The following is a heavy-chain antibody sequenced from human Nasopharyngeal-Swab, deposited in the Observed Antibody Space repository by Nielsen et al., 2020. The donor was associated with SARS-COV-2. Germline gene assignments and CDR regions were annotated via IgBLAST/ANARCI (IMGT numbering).Heavy chain of an antibody. CDR3: ARVGTTGTTAFDY. Sequence: WVRQAPGQGLEWMGWISAYNGNTNYAQKLQGRVTMTPDTSTSTAYMELRSLRSDDTAVYYCARVGTTGTTAFDYWGQGTLVTVSS. V-gene: IGHV1-18*01. D-gene: IGHD1-1*01. J-gene: IGHJ4*02. CDR2: ISAYNGNT.